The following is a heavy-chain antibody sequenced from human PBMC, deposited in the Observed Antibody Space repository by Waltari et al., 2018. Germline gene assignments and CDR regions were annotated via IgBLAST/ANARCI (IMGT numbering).Heavy chain of an antibody. J-gene: IGHJ3*02. CDR2: INPNSGGT. CDR3: ATGIVVVPAANRGYAFDI. V-gene: IGHV1-2*02. Sequence: QVQLVQSGAEVKKPGASVKVSCKASGYTFTGYYMHWVRQAPGQGLEWMGWINPNSGGTIYAQNFQGRVTMPRDTSISTAYMELSRLRSDDTALYYCATGIVVVPAANRGYAFDIWGQGTMVTVSS. D-gene: IGHD2-2*01. CDR1: GYTFTGYY.